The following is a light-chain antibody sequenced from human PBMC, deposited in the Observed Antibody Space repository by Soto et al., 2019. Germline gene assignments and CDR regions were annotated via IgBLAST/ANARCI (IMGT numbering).Light chain of an antibody. CDR3: MQSIQLPPT. CDR2: LGS. CDR1: QSLLHRNGYNY. V-gene: IGKV2-28*01. Sequence: DIVLTQSPLSLPVTPGEPASISCRSSQSLLHRNGYNYLDWYLQKPGQSPQLLIYLGSNRASGVPDRFSGSGSGTDFTLKISRVEAEDVGVYYCMQSIQLPPTFGQGTKLEIK. J-gene: IGKJ2*01.